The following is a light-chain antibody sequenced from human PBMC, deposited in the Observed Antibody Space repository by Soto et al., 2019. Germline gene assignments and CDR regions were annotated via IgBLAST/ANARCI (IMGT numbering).Light chain of an antibody. CDR1: QDIANY. CDR2: DAS. J-gene: IGKJ4*01. Sequence: DIQMPQSPSSLSASVGDRVTITCQASQDIANYLNWYQQKAGRAPKFLIYDASNVETGVPSRFSGSGSGTDFTLTSSSRQPEDSATYHCQQYDNLPLTFGGGTKVEIK. V-gene: IGKV1-33*01. CDR3: QQYDNLPLT.